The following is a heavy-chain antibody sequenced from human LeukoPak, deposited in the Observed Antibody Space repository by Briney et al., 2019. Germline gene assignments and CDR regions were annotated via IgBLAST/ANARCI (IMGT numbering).Heavy chain of an antibody. Sequence: PGGSLRLSCAASGFTFNSFAMHWVRQAPGKGLEWVAVIWYGGSNKYYADSVKGRFTISRDNSKNTVYLQMNSLRAEDTAFYYCARNKGWEMPAELDSWGQGTLVTVSS. V-gene: IGHV3-33*01. D-gene: IGHD1-26*01. CDR2: IWYGGSNK. CDR3: ARNKGWEMPAELDS. J-gene: IGHJ4*02. CDR1: GFTFNSFA.